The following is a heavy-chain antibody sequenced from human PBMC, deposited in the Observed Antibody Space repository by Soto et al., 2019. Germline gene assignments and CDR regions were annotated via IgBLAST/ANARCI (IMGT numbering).Heavy chain of an antibody. CDR3: ARGELFLWFGESPHGMDV. CDR2: MNPNSGNT. Sequence: QVQLVQSGAEVKKPGASVKVSCKASGYTFTSYDINWVRQATGQGLEWMGWMNPNSGNTGYAQKFQGRVTMTSNSSISTEYMELSRLRSEDTAVYSCARGELFLWFGESPHGMDVLCQGTTVTVSS. D-gene: IGHD3-10*01. V-gene: IGHV1-8*01. J-gene: IGHJ6*02. CDR1: GYTFTSYD.